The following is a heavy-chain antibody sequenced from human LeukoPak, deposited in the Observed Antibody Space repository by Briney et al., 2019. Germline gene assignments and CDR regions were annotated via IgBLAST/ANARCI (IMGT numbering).Heavy chain of an antibody. Sequence: GSLKLSCKASGYTFTDYYMHWVRQAPGRGLEWMGWINSNSGSSNYAQKFQGRVTMTRDMSISTAYMEVSSLRSDDTAFYYCARDLRAYGDYGGPVAGGWFDPWGQGTLVTVSS. V-gene: IGHV1-2*02. D-gene: IGHD4-17*01. CDR3: ARDLRAYGDYGGPVAGGWFDP. CDR1: GYTFTDYY. CDR2: INSNSGSS. J-gene: IGHJ5*02.